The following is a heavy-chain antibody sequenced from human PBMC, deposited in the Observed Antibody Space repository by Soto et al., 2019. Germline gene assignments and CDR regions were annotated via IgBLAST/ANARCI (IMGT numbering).Heavy chain of an antibody. CDR3: ASSSVDSVVVVAATPEYFQH. D-gene: IGHD2-15*01. V-gene: IGHV1-69*13. CDR2: ILPIFGTA. J-gene: IGHJ1*01. CDR1: GSPLSSYA. Sequence: SVKVSCKASGSPLSSYAISWVRQAPVQGLEWMGGILPIFGTANYAQKFQGRATITADESTITAYRELSSLRSEDTAVYYCASSSVDSVVVVAATPEYFQHWGQGTLVTVSS.